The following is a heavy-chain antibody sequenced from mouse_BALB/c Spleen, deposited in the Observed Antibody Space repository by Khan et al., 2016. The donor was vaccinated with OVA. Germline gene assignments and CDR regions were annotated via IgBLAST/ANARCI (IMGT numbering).Heavy chain of an antibody. V-gene: IGHV2-9*02. CDR2: IWAGGST. J-gene: IGHJ4*01. CDR1: GFSLTSYG. Sequence: QVQLKESGPGLVAPSQSLSITCTVSGFSLTSYGVHWVRQPPGKGLEWLGIIWAGGSTNYNSALMSRLSISKDNSKSQVFLKMNSLQTVATAMYYCARDDGGGNDAMDYWGQGTSVTVSS. CDR3: ARDDGGGNDAMDY. D-gene: IGHD2-1*01.